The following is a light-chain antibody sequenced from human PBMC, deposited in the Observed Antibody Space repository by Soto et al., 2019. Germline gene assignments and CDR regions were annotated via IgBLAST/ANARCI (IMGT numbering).Light chain of an antibody. CDR3: HQSYRTVWT. CDR1: QNIFSY. Sequence: DIQMAQSPSSLSASVGDRVTITCRTSQNIFSYLNWYQQKAGQAPKLLIHSASTLESGVPSRFSGGGSGIDFTLTISGLQPEDFATYFCHQSYRTVWTFGQGTKVEIK. J-gene: IGKJ1*01. V-gene: IGKV1-39*01. CDR2: SAS.